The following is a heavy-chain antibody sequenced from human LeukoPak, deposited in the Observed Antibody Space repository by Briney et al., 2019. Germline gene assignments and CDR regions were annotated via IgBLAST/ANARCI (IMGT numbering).Heavy chain of an antibody. V-gene: IGHV3-23*01. Sequence: GGSLRLSCAASGLTFSSYAMSWVRQAPGKGLEWVSAISGSGGSTYYADSVKGRFTISRDNSKNTLYLQMNSLRAEDTAVYYCAKPVEYSYDLFDYWGQGTLVTVSS. D-gene: IGHD5-18*01. J-gene: IGHJ4*02. CDR2: ISGSGGST. CDR3: AKPVEYSYDLFDY. CDR1: GLTFSSYA.